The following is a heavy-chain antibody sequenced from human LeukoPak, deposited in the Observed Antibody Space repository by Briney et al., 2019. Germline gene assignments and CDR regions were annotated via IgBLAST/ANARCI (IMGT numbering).Heavy chain of an antibody. CDR2: IYYSGST. V-gene: IGHV4-39*01. D-gene: IGHD4-17*01. CDR1: GGPISRSSYN. Sequence: SETLSLTCTVSGGPISRSSYNWAPIRQPPGNGRQWIGSIYYSGSTYYNPSLKSRVTISVDTSKNQFSLKLTSVTAPDTAVYYCARRYADYRRFDYWGQGTLVTVSS. J-gene: IGHJ4*02. CDR3: ARRYADYRRFDY.